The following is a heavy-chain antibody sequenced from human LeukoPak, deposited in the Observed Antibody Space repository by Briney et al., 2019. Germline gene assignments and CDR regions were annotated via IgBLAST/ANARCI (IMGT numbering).Heavy chain of an antibody. J-gene: IGHJ3*02. CDR3: ARDYNQPYCSSTSCYGDAFDI. CDR2: ISSSSSYI. D-gene: IGHD2-2*01. CDR1: GFTFSGYN. Sequence: NPGGSLRLSCAASGFTFSGYNMNWVRRAPGKGLEWVSSISSSSSYIYYADSVKGRFTISRDNAKNSLYLQMDSLRAEDTAVYYCARDYNQPYCSSTSCYGDAFDIWGQGTMVTVSS. V-gene: IGHV3-21*01.